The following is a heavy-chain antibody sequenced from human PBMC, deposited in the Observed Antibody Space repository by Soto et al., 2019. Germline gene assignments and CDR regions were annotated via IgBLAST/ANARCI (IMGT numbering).Heavy chain of an antibody. CDR1: GYTFTSYG. CDR2: ISAYNGNT. V-gene: IGHV1-18*01. Sequence: ASVKVSCKASGYTFTSYGISWVRQAPGQGLEWMGWISAYNGNTNYAQKLQGRVTMTTDTSTSTAYMELRSLRSDDTAVYYCARQTSERYCSSTSCSINWFDPWGQGTLVTVSS. CDR3: ARQTSERYCSSTSCSINWFDP. J-gene: IGHJ5*02. D-gene: IGHD2-2*01.